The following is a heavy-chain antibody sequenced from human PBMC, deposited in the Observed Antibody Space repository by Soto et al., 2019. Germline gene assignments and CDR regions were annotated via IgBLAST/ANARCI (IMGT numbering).Heavy chain of an antibody. Sequence: QVQLVQSGAEVKKPGASVKVSCKASGYTFTSYGISWVRQAPGQGLEWMGWISAYNGNTNYAQQLQGRVTMTTDTSTSTAYMELRSLRSDATAVYYCARDSLDYGDYVSLASYWGQGTLVTVSS. J-gene: IGHJ4*02. CDR3: ARDSLDYGDYVSLASY. D-gene: IGHD4-17*01. CDR2: ISAYNGNT. V-gene: IGHV1-18*01. CDR1: GYTFTSYG.